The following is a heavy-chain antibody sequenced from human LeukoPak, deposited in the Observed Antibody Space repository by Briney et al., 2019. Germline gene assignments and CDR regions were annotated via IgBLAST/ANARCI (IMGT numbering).Heavy chain of an antibody. Sequence: GGSLRLSCAASGFTFSSYEMNWVRQAPGKGLEWVSSISSSGSTGYYADSVKGRFTISRDNAKNSLYLQMNSLRAEDTAVYYCARGTFYGSGSYASWFDPWGQGTLVTVSS. D-gene: IGHD3-10*01. V-gene: IGHV3-48*03. CDR1: GFTFSSYE. J-gene: IGHJ5*02. CDR3: ARGTFYGSGSYASWFDP. CDR2: ISSSGSTG.